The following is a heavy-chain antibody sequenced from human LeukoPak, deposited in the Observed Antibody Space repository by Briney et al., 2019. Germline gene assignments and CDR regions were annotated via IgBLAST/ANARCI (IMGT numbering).Heavy chain of an antibody. CDR2: ISSSSSTI. J-gene: IGHJ4*02. CDR3: AKDEPAYYDYVWGSYLPDY. Sequence: PGGSLRLSCAASGFTFSSYRMNWVRQAPGKGLEWVSYISSSSSTIYYADSVKGRFTISRDNAKNSLYLQMNSLRAEDTAVYYCAKDEPAYYDYVWGSYLPDYWGQGTLVTVSS. CDR1: GFTFSSYR. V-gene: IGHV3-48*01. D-gene: IGHD3-16*02.